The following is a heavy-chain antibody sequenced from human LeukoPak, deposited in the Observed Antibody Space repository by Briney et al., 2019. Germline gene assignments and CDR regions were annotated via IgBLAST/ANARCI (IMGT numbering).Heavy chain of an antibody. CDR3: ARQGNVGGFDP. V-gene: IGHV4-39*01. Sequence: SETLSLTCTVSGDSISSRSYYWGWIRQPPGKGLEWIGSIYYSGSTYYNPSLKSRVTISVDTSKNQFSLKLSSVTAADTAVYFWARQGNVGGFDPWGQGTLVSVSS. D-gene: IGHD1-26*01. CDR1: GDSISSRSYY. CDR2: IYYSGST. J-gene: IGHJ5*02.